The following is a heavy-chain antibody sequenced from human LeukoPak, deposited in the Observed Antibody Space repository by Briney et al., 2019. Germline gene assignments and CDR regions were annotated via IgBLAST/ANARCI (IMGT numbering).Heavy chain of an antibody. Sequence: ASVKVSCKASGYTFTNYDINWVRQATGQGLEWMGWMNPNSGNTGYAQKFQGRVTITRNTSTSTAYMELSSLRSEDTAVYYCASGYFGAPGGLASDYWGQGTLVTVSS. V-gene: IGHV1-8*03. CDR3: ASGYFGAPGGLASDY. CDR1: GYTFTNYD. J-gene: IGHJ4*02. CDR2: MNPNSGNT. D-gene: IGHD3-16*01.